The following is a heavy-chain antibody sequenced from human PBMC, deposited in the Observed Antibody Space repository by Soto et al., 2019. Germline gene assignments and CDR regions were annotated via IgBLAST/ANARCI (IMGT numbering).Heavy chain of an antibody. J-gene: IGHJ6*02. CDR3: ARGGIASSGGPGPYYYYGMDV. V-gene: IGHV1-18*01. Sequence: QVQLVQSGAEVKKPGASVKVSCKASGYTFTSYGISWVRQAPGQGLEWMGWISAYNGNTNYAQRLQGRVTMTTDTSTSTAYMELRSLRSDDTAVYYCARGGIASSGGPGPYYYYGMDVWGQGTTVTVSS. D-gene: IGHD6-19*01. CDR1: GYTFTSYG. CDR2: ISAYNGNT.